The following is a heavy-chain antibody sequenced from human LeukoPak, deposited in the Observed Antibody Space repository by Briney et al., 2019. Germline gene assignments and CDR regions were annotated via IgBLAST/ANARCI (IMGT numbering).Heavy chain of an antibody. Sequence: GGSLRLSCAASGFTFSDYYMSWIRQAPGKGLEWVSYISGSGSTLYYADSVKGRFTISRDNTKNSLYLQMNSLRAEDTAMYYCARAVAGPSGRFDYWGQGTLVTVSS. D-gene: IGHD6-19*01. CDR2: ISGSGSTL. J-gene: IGHJ4*02. V-gene: IGHV3-11*01. CDR3: ARAVAGPSGRFDY. CDR1: GFTFSDYY.